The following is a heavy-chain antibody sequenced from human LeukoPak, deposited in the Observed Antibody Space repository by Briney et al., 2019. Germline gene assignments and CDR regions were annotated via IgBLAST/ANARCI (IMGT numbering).Heavy chain of an antibody. J-gene: IGHJ4*02. CDR2: LYNSGST. V-gene: IGHV4-59*01. Sequence: PSETLSLTCTVSGGSISSYYWSWIRQAPGEGLEWIGYLYNSGSTNYNPSLKSRVTISADTSKNQISLKLSSVTAADTAVYYCARAGGGYSYDYWGQGTLVTVSS. CDR1: GGSISSYY. D-gene: IGHD5-18*01. CDR3: ARAGGGYSYDY.